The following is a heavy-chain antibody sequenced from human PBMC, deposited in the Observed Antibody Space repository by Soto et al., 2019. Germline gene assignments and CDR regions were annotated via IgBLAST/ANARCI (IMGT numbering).Heavy chain of an antibody. CDR3: ARIRLGGLAF. V-gene: IGHV4-31*03. CDR1: SGSLTDECHF. CDR2: IFYSGTT. D-gene: IGHD7-27*01. J-gene: IGHJ4*02. Sequence: QVQLQESGPGLVKPSQTLSLTCTVSSGSLTDECHFWTWIRQHPGKGLEWIGSIFYSGTTFYSPSLGSRVTISVDTSKNQFSLSLRSLTAADTAVYYCARIRLGGLAFWGQGSLITVYS.